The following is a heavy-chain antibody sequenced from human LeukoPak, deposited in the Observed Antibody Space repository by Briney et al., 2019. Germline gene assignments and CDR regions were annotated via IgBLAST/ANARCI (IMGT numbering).Heavy chain of an antibody. Sequence: GGSLRLSCAASGFTFSSYSMNWVRQAPGKGLEWVSSISSSSSYIYYADSVKGRFTISRDNAKNSLYLQMNSLRAGDTAVYYCARDGTTVVTELDAVDIWGQGTMVTVSS. CDR1: GFTFSSYS. V-gene: IGHV3-21*01. J-gene: IGHJ3*02. CDR3: ARDGTTVVTELDAVDI. CDR2: ISSSSSYI. D-gene: IGHD4-23*01.